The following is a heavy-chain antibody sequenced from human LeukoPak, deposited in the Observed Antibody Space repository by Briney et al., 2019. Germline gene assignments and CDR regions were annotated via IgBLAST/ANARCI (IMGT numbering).Heavy chain of an antibody. J-gene: IGHJ4*02. CDR2: ISSSSSYI. Sequence: GGSPRLSCAASGFTFSSYSMNWVRQAPGKGLECVSSISSSSSYIYYADSVKGRFTISRDNAKNSLYLQMNSLRAEDTAVYYCASESGNGYDWYYFDYWGQGTLVTVSS. D-gene: IGHD5-12*01. CDR3: ASESGNGYDWYYFDY. CDR1: GFTFSSYS. V-gene: IGHV3-21*01.